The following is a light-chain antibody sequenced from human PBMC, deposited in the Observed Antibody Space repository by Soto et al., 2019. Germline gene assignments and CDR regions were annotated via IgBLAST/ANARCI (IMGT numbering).Light chain of an antibody. CDR2: SNN. CDR3: VAWDDSLNGYVV. CDR1: SSKIGGNT. J-gene: IGLJ2*01. V-gene: IGLV1-44*01. Sequence: QSVLTQPPSASGTPGQRVTISCSGSSSKIGGNTVNWYQQLPGTAPKLVIYSNNQRPSGVPDRFSGSKSGTSASLAISGLQSEDEADYYCVAWDDSLNGYVVFGGGTKVTVL.